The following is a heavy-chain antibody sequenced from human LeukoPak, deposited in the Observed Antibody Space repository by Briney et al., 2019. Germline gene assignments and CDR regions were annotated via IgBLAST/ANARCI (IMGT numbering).Heavy chain of an antibody. D-gene: IGHD3-22*01. V-gene: IGHV3-30*18. Sequence: GGSLRLSCAASGFTFSSYGMHWVRQAPGKGLEWVAVISYDGSNKYYADSVKGRFTISRDNSKNTLYLQMNSLGAEDTAVYYCAKDLRDSSGYYPDYFDYWGQGTLVTVSS. J-gene: IGHJ4*02. CDR2: ISYDGSNK. CDR3: AKDLRDSSGYYPDYFDY. CDR1: GFTFSSYG.